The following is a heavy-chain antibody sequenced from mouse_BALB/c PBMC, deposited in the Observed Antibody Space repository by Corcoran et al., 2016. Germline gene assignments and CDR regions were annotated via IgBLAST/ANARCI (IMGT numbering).Heavy chain of an antibody. Sequence: QIQLVQSGPELKKPGETVKISCKASGYTFTNYGMNWVKQAPGKGLKWMGWINTYTGEPTYADDFKGRFAFSLETSASTAYLQINNLKNEDMATYFCARPYGSSYGYYFDYWGQGTTLTVSS. D-gene: IGHD1-1*01. CDR3: ARPYGSSYGYYFDY. CDR2: INTYTGEP. V-gene: IGHV9-1*02. CDR1: GYTFTNYG. J-gene: IGHJ2*01.